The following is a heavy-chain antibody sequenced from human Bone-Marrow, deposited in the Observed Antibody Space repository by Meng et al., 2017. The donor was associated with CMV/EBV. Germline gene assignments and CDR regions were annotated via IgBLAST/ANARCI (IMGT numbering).Heavy chain of an antibody. CDR1: GYSFTSYW. V-gene: IGHV5-51*01. D-gene: IGHD6-6*01. J-gene: IGHJ6*02. CDR3: ASSSSSGRGGAIYYYYGMDV. Sequence: GESLKISCKGSGYSFTSYWIGWVRQMPGKGLEWMGIIYPGDSDTRYSPSFQGQVTISADKSISTAYLQWSSLKASDTAVYYCASSSSSGRGGAIYYYYGMDVWGQGTTVTVSS. CDR2: IYPGDSDT.